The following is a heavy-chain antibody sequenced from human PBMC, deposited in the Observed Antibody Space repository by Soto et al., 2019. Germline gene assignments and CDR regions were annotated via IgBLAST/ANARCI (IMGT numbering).Heavy chain of an antibody. J-gene: IGHJ5*02. Sequence: GGSLRLSCTFTFSMYSMNWVRQAPGKGLEWVASISSGSAYIKYAESVKGRFTISRDNAKNSLHLQMNSLRAEDTAIYHCARDQGGSYDSWFDPWGQGTLVTV. V-gene: IGHV3-21*06. CDR1: FTFSMYS. CDR3: ARDQGGSYDSWFDP. D-gene: IGHD1-26*01. CDR2: ISSGSAYI.